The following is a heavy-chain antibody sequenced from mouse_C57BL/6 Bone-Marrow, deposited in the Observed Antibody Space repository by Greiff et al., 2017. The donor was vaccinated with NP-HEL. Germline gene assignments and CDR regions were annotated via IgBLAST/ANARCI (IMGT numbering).Heavy chain of an antibody. J-gene: IGHJ4*01. CDR1: GFTFSSYG. CDR2: ISSGGSYT. V-gene: IGHV5-6*01. Sequence: EVKLVESGGDLVKPGGSLKLSCAASGFTFSSYGMSWVRQTPDKRLEWVATISSGGSYTYYPDSVKGRFTISRDNAKNTLYLQMSSLKSEDTAMYYCARHLYDYGGAMDYWGQGTSVTVSS. CDR3: ARHLYDYGGAMDY. D-gene: IGHD2-4*01.